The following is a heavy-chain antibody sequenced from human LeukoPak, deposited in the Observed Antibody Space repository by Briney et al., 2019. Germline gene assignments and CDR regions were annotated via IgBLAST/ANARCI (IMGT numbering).Heavy chain of an antibody. CDR1: GGSFSGYY. D-gene: IGHD1-26*01. V-gene: IGHV4-34*01. CDR3: ARDSYSRWELTRRFYNYYGMDV. CDR2: INHSGST. J-gene: IGHJ6*02. Sequence: SETLSLTCTVYGGSFSGYYWSWIRQPPGKGLEWIGEINHSGSTNYNPSLKSRLTLSVDMSKNQFSLKLSSVTAADTAVYYCARDSYSRWELTRRFYNYYGMDVWGQGTTVTVSS.